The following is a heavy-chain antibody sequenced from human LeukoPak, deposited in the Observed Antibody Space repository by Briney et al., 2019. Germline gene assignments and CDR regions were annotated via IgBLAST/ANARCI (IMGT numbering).Heavy chain of an antibody. J-gene: IGHJ5*02. CDR1: GFTFSSYS. CDR2: ISSSSSYI. Sequence: GGSLRLSCAASGFTFSSYSMNWVRQAPGKGLEWVSSISSSSSYIYYADSVKGRFTISRDNAKNSLYLQMNSLRAEDTAVYYCARDRPMDLQGVWFDPWGQGALVTVSS. V-gene: IGHV3-21*01. CDR3: ARDRPMDLQGVWFDP. D-gene: IGHD2-2*03.